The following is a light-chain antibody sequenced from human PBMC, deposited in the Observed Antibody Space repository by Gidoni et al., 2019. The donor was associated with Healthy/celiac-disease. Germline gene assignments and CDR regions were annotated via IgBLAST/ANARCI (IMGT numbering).Light chain of an antibody. Sequence: SSELTQDPAVSVALGQTVRITCQGDSLRSYYASWYQQKPGQALVLVIYGKNNRPSGIPDRFSGSSSGNTASLTITVAQAEDEADYYCNSRDSSGNHVFGTGTKVTVL. CDR1: SLRSYY. CDR3: NSRDSSGNHV. J-gene: IGLJ1*01. V-gene: IGLV3-19*01. CDR2: GKN.